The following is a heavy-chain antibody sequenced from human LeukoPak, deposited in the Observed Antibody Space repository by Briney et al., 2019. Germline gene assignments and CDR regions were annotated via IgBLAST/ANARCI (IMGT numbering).Heavy chain of an antibody. J-gene: IGHJ5*02. CDR1: GAYISNYY. Sequence: SETLSLTCSVSGAYISNYYWSWLRQPPGKGLEWIGYIYYSGSTNYNPSLKSRLTISVDTSKNQFSLNLTSVTAADTAVYYCARTPRSGVWTGYYVWFDPWGQGTLVSVSS. V-gene: IGHV4-59*13. CDR3: ARTPRSGVWTGYYVWFDP. D-gene: IGHD3/OR15-3a*01. CDR2: IYYSGST.